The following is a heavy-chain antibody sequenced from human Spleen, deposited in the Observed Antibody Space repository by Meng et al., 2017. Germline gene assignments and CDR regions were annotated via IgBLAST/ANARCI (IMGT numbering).Heavy chain of an antibody. V-gene: IGHV4-4*02. Sequence: QVHLQESGPGLVKPSGTLSLTCAVSGGSISSGNWWSWVRQPPGKGLEWIGEIHHTGSTNYNPSFKSRVTILVDTSKNQFSLKLNSVTAADAALYYCAREEAKQLGFDCWGQGTLVTVSS. D-gene: IGHD1-1*01. J-gene: IGHJ4*02. CDR1: GGSISSGNW. CDR2: IHHTGST. CDR3: AREEAKQLGFDC.